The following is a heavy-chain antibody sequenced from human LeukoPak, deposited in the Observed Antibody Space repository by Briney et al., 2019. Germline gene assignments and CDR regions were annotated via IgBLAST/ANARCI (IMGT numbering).Heavy chain of an antibody. Sequence: SETLSLTCAVYGGSFSGYYWSWIRQPPGKGLEWIGEINHSGSTNYKSSLKSRVTISVDTSKNQFSLKLSSVTAADTAVYYCARVPLGAFGEFLNFDYWGQGTLVTVSS. CDR2: INHSGST. D-gene: IGHD3-10*01. CDR3: ARVPLGAFGEFLNFDY. V-gene: IGHV4-34*01. CDR1: GGSFSGYY. J-gene: IGHJ4*02.